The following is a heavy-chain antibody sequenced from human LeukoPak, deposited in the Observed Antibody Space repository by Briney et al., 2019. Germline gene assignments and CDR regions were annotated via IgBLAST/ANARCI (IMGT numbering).Heavy chain of an antibody. CDR1: GYTFTSYD. D-gene: IGHD3-22*01. CDR2: MNPNSGNT. J-gene: IGHJ3*02. Sequence: ASVKVSCKASGYTFTSYDINWVRQATGQGLEWMGWMNPNSGNTGYAQKFQGRVTMTRDMSTSTVYMELSSLRSEDTAVYYCASSVGSYDSSGYYYEAFDIWGQGTMVTVSS. CDR3: ASSVGSYDSSGYYYEAFDI. V-gene: IGHV1-8*01.